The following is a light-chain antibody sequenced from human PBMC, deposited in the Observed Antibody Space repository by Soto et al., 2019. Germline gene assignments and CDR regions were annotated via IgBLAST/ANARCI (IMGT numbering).Light chain of an antibody. Sequence: EIVMTQSPATLSVSPGEGATLSCRASESVSSLAWYQQKPGQVPRLLIYDASSRATGIPARFSGSGSGTEFTLTISSLQSEDFAVYYCQQYNKWPLTFGGGTKVEIK. CDR3: QQYNKWPLT. V-gene: IGKV3-15*01. J-gene: IGKJ4*01. CDR2: DAS. CDR1: ESVSS.